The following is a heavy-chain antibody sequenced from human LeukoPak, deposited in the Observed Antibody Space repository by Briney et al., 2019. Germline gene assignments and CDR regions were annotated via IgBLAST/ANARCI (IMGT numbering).Heavy chain of an antibody. CDR2: IYHSGST. D-gene: IGHD3-16*01. CDR3: ARGGGIDI. CDR1: GGSISRGGYY. J-gene: IGHJ3*02. Sequence: PSETLSLTCTVSGGSISRGGYYWSWIRQPPGKGLEWIGYIYHSGSTYYNPSLKSRVTISVDRSKNQFSLKLSSVTAADTAVYYCARGGGIDIWGQGTMVTVSS. V-gene: IGHV4-30-2*01.